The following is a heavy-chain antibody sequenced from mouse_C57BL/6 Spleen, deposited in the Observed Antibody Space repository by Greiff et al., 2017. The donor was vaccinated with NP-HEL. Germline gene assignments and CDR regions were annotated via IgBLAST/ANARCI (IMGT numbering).Heavy chain of an antibody. Sequence: EVKLMESGGGLVKPGGSLKLSCAASGFTFSSYAMSWVRQTPEKRLEWVATISDGGSYTYYPDNVKGRFTISRDNAKNNLYLQMSHLKSEDTAMYYCARGGMDYWGQGTSVTVSS. CDR2: ISDGGSYT. V-gene: IGHV5-4*03. CDR1: GFTFSSYA. CDR3: ARGGMDY. J-gene: IGHJ4*01.